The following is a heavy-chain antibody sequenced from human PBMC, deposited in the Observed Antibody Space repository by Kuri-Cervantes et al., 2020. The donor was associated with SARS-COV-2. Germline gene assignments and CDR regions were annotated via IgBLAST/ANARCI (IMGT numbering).Heavy chain of an antibody. J-gene: IGHJ6*03. CDR2: IYTSGST. CDR3: ARDGARPFYYYYYYMDV. CDR1: GGSISSGSYY. V-gene: IGHV4-61*09. D-gene: IGHD2/OR15-2a*01. Sequence: SETLSLTCTVSGGSISSGSYYWSWIRQPAGKGLEWIGHIYTSGSTNYNPSLKSRVTISVDTSKNQFSLKLSSVTAADTAVYYCARDGARPFYYYYYYMDVWGKGTTVTVSS.